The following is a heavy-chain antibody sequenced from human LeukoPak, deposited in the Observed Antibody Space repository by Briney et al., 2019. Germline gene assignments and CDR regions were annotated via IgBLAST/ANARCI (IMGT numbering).Heavy chain of an antibody. J-gene: IGHJ4*02. Sequence: PGGSLRLSCAASGFTFSSYAMSWIRQAPGKGLEWVSAISGSGGSTYYADSVKGRFTISRDNSKNTLYLQMSSLRAEDTAVYYCAKAPVYDFWSGYPYYFDYWGQGTLVTVSS. CDR3: AKAPVYDFWSGYPYYFDY. D-gene: IGHD3-3*01. V-gene: IGHV3-23*01. CDR2: ISGSGGST. CDR1: GFTFSSYA.